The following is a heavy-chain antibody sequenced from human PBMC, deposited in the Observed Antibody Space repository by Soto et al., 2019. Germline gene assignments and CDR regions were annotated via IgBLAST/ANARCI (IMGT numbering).Heavy chain of an antibody. J-gene: IGHJ6*03. D-gene: IGHD2-15*01. CDR3: ARSVVVVAARPYYYYMDV. CDR1: GFTVSSNY. Sequence: GGSLRLSCAASGFTVSSNYMSWVRQAPGKGLEWVSVIYSGGSTYYADSVKGRFTISRHNSKNTLYLQMNSLRAEDTAVYYCARSVVVVAARPYYYYMDVWGKGTTVTVSS. CDR2: IYSGGST. V-gene: IGHV3-53*04.